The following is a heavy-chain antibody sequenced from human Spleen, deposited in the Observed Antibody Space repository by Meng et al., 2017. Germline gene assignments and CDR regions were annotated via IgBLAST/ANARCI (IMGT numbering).Heavy chain of an antibody. Sequence: QVQLQEAGPGRGKPSGTLALTCAVVGGSFSDYYWSWIRQPPGKGLEWSGEINHSGSTNYNPSLESRATISVDTSQNNLSLKLSSVTAADSAVYYCARGPTTMAHDFDYWGQGTLVTVSS. CDR2: INHSGST. CDR1: GGSFSDYY. V-gene: IGHV4-34*01. J-gene: IGHJ4*02. CDR3: ARGPTTMAHDFDY. D-gene: IGHD4-11*01.